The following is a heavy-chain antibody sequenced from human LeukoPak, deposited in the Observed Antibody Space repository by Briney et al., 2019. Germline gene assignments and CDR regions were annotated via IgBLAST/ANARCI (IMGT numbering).Heavy chain of an antibody. Sequence: ASVKVSCKASGYTFTGYYMHWVRQAPGQGLEWMGWINPNSGGTNYAQKFQGRVTMTRDTSISTAYMELSRLRSDDTAVYYCARDVKGYYYDSSGYHYYYYMDVWGKGTTVTISS. CDR3: ARDVKGYYYDSSGYHYYYYMDV. D-gene: IGHD3-22*01. V-gene: IGHV1-2*02. CDR1: GYTFTGYY. CDR2: INPNSGGT. J-gene: IGHJ6*03.